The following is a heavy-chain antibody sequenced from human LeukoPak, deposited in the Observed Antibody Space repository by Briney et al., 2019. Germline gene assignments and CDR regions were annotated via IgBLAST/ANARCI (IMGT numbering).Heavy chain of an antibody. CDR1: GGSVSSSGYY. D-gene: IGHD3-10*02. V-gene: IGHV4-61*08. CDR3: ARDLFGELRF. Sequence: SETLSRTCTVSGGSVSSSGYYWNWIRQSPGKGLEWIGYIYNSRSTSYNPSLKSRVTISVDLSKNLFSLKLSSVTAADTAVYYCARDLFGELRFWGQGILVTVSS. CDR2: IYNSRST. J-gene: IGHJ4*02.